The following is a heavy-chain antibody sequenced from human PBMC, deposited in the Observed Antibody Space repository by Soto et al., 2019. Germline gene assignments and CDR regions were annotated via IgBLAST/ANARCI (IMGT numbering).Heavy chain of an antibody. CDR3: ARGVDAGVDV. CDR1: GYPFTTYD. D-gene: IGHD1-1*01. J-gene: IGHJ6*02. CDR2: MSPNSGAT. V-gene: IGHV1-8*01. Sequence: ASVKVSCKASGYPFTTYDINWVRQATGQGLEWMGWMSPNSGATGYAQKFQGRVTMTRDTSISTAYMELSNLRSEDTAIYYCARGVDAGVDVWGQGTTVTVSS.